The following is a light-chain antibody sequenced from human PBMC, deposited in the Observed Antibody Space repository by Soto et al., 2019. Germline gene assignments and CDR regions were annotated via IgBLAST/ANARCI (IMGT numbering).Light chain of an antibody. CDR3: QQYDRFPYT. V-gene: IGKV1-5*03. J-gene: IGKJ2*01. CDR2: KAS. Sequence: DIPMTQSPSTLSASVGDTVTITCRASQSISNWLAWYQQKPGQAPKLLIHKASTLESGVPSRFSGSGSGTEFTLTISSLQPDDFATFYCQQYDRFPYTFGQGPKLETK. CDR1: QSISNW.